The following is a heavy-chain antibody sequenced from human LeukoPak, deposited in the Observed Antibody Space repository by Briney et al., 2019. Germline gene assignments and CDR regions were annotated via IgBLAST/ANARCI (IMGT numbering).Heavy chain of an antibody. CDR2: ISWDGGST. J-gene: IGHJ4*02. D-gene: IGHD3-9*01. V-gene: IGHV3-43*01. CDR3: AKGGRYFTH. Sequence: GGSLRLSCAASGFTFHDYTIHWVRQAPGKGLEWVSLISWDGGSTYYADSVKGRFTISRDNAKNSLYLQMNSLRAEDTALYYCAKGGRYFTHWGQGTLVTVSS. CDR1: GFTFHDYT.